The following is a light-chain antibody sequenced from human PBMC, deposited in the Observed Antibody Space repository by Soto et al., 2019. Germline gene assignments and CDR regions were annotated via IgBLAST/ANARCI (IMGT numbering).Light chain of an antibody. CDR1: SSDVGTYNL. V-gene: IGLV2-23*02. J-gene: IGLJ2*01. Sequence: QSALTQPASVSGSPGQSITISCTGTSSDVGTYNLVSWYQQHPGKAPKLMIYEVSERPSGVSNRFSGSKSGSTASLTISGLQAEDEADYYCCSYAGTNTVGVFGGGTKLTVL. CDR3: CSYAGTNTVGV. CDR2: EVS.